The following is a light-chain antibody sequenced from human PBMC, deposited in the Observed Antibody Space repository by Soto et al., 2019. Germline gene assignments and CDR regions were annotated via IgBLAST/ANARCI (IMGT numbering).Light chain of an antibody. CDR1: HSLLHITGETF. CDR3: MQSTQLPPT. CDR2: EVS. V-gene: IGKV2D-29*02. J-gene: IGKJ5*01. Sequence: DVVMTQSPLSLPVTPGQPASISFKSSHSLLHITGETFLFWYLQKPGQSPQLLIYEVSTRVSGVPDRFSGSGSGTDFTLEISRVETDDVGIYYCMQSTQLPPTFGQGTRLEIK.